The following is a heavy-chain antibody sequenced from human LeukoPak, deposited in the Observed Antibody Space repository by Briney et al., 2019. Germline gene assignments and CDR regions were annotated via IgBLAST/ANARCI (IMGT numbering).Heavy chain of an antibody. Sequence: GGSLRLSCAASGFTFSSYAMSWVRQAPGKGLEWVSIISASGSDTFYTQSVKGRFSISRDNSKNTLSLHMNTLRAGDTAVYYCVKDLDNYSAFDIWGQGTMVTVSS. CDR1: GFTFSSYA. CDR3: VKDLDNYSAFDI. V-gene: IGHV3-23*01. CDR2: ISASGSDT. D-gene: IGHD5-24*01. J-gene: IGHJ3*02.